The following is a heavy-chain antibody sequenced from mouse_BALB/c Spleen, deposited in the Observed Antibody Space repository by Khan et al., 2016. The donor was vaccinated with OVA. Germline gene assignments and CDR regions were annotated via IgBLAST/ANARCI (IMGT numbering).Heavy chain of an antibody. CDR3: ARYAARATTPYAMDY. Sequence: QVQLKQSGPGLVQPSQSLSITCTVSGFSLNSYGVHWVRQSPGKGLEWLGVIWSGGSTDYNAAFISRLSISKDNSKSQVFFKMNSLQANDTAIYYCARYAARATTPYAMDYWGQGTSVTVSS. V-gene: IGHV2-2*02. CDR1: GFSLNSYG. J-gene: IGHJ4*01. D-gene: IGHD3-1*01. CDR2: IWSGGST.